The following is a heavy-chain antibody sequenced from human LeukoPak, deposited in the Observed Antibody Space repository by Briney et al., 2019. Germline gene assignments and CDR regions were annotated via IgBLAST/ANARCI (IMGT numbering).Heavy chain of an antibody. V-gene: IGHV3-7*01. CDR2: INPGGSAK. CDR3: ARWGSSNTIDY. J-gene: IGHJ4*02. D-gene: IGHD3-10*01. CDR1: GFTFRTYW. Sequence: GGSLRLSCAASGFTFRTYWMAWVRQAPGKGLEWVANINPGGSAKYYVDSVKGRFTISRDDAKTSLYLQMDSLRAEDTAVYSCARWGSSNTIDYWGQGTLVTVSS.